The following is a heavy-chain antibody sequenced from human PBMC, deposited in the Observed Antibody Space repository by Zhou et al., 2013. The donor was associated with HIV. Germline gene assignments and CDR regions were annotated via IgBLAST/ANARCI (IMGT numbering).Heavy chain of an antibody. Sequence: QVQLVQSGDEVRKPGASVKVSCKTSGYTFSNYAIHWVRQAPGQRLEWMGWINTDNGNTKYSQKFQGRVTITRDTSASTINMELSSLRPEDTAVYYCARALSTRWNAGGYYYMDVWGRGTTVTVSS. V-gene: IGHV1-3*04. CDR3: ARALSTRWNAGGYYYMDV. D-gene: IGHD1-1*01. CDR2: INTDNGNT. J-gene: IGHJ6*03. CDR1: GYTFSNYA.